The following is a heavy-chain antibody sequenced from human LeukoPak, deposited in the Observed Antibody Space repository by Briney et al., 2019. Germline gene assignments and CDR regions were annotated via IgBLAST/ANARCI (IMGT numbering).Heavy chain of an antibody. Sequence: PGGSLRLSCAASGFTFSSFEMNWVRQAPGKGLEWVSYISSSVITVYYADSVKGRFTMSRDNAENSLYLQMNSLRAEDTAVCYCARGAIHAFDIWGQGTMVTVSS. J-gene: IGHJ3*02. V-gene: IGHV3-48*03. CDR2: ISSSVITV. CDR1: GFTFSSFE. CDR3: ARGAIHAFDI.